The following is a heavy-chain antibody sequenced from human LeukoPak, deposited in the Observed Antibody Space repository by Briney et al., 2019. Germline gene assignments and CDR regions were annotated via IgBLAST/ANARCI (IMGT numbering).Heavy chain of an antibody. CDR1: GGSITNYY. Sequence: SETLSLTCTVSGGSITNYYWSWIRQPPGKGLEWIGYIYYSGRTNYNPSLKSRVTISVDTSKSQFSLKLSSVTAADTAVYYCARRALRNIVVVPAAMINWFDPWDQGTLATVSS. V-gene: IGHV4-59*12. J-gene: IGHJ5*02. D-gene: IGHD2-2*01. CDR3: ARRALRNIVVVPAAMINWFDP. CDR2: IYYSGRT.